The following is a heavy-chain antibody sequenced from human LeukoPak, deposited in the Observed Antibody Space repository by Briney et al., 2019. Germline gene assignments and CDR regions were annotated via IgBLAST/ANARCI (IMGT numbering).Heavy chain of an antibody. CDR1: GFTFSGYG. V-gene: IGHV3-33*06. Sequence: GGSLRLSCAASGFTFSGYGMHWARQAPGKGLEWVAVIWYGGSNKYYADSVKGRFTISRDNSKNTLYLQMNSLRAEDTAVYYCAKDGIWSGTGYWGQGTLVTVSS. CDR2: IWYGGSNK. CDR3: AKDGIWSGTGY. J-gene: IGHJ4*02. D-gene: IGHD3-3*01.